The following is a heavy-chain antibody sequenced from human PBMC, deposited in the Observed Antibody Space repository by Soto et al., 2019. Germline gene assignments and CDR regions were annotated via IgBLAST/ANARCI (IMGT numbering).Heavy chain of an antibody. Sequence: QVQLQQWGAGLLKPSETLSLTCAVYGGSFSGYYWSWIRQPPGKGLEWIGEINHSGSTNYNPSLKSRFTISVDTSKNQFSLRLGSVTAADTAVYYCASERGIAAAGTAAFDIWGQGTMVTVSS. D-gene: IGHD6-13*01. CDR2: INHSGST. J-gene: IGHJ3*02. CDR3: ASERGIAAAGTAAFDI. V-gene: IGHV4-34*01. CDR1: GGSFSGYY.